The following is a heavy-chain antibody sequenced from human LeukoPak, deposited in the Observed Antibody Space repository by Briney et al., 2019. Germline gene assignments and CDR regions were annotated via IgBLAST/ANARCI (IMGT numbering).Heavy chain of an antibody. J-gene: IGHJ5*02. CDR3: ARDRPPSVVTPLDQGWFDP. V-gene: IGHV3-20*04. CDR2: INWSGGST. D-gene: IGHD4-23*01. CDR1: GFTFDDYG. Sequence: GGSLRLSCAASGFTFDDYGMSWVRQAPGKGLEWVSGINWSGGSTGYADSVKGRFTISRDNAKNSLYLQMNSLRAEDTALYYCARDRPPSVVTPLDQGWFDPWGQGTLVTVSS.